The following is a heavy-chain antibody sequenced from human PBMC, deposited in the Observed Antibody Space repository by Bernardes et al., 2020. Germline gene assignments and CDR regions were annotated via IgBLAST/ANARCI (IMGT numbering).Heavy chain of an antibody. J-gene: IGHJ6*02. V-gene: IGHV4-34*01. D-gene: IGHD6-6*01. CDR3: ARGSSSYYYYGMDV. CDR1: GGSFSGYY. Sequence: SETLSLTRAVYGGSFSGYYWSWIRQPPGKGLEWIGEINHSGSTNYNPSLKSRVTISVDTSKNQFSLKLSSVTAADTAVYYCARGSSSYYYYGMDVWGQGTTVTVSS. CDR2: INHSGST.